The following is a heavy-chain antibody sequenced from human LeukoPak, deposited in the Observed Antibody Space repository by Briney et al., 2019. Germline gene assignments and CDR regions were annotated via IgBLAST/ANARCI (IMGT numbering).Heavy chain of an antibody. CDR1: GGSISSSSYY. CDR3: TRGTLNTFDF. CDR2: IYHSGSI. J-gene: IGHJ4*02. D-gene: IGHD2/OR15-2a*01. V-gene: IGHV4-39*07. Sequence: SETLSLTCTVSGGSISSSSYYWGWIRQPPGKGLEWIGSIYHSGSIYYNPSLKSRVTISVDTSKNQFSLKLSSVTAADTAVFYCTRGTLNTFDFWGQGTLVTVSS.